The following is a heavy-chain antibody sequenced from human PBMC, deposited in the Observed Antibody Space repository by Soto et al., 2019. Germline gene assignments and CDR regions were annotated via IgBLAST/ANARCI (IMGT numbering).Heavy chain of an antibody. Sequence: QITLKESGPTLVKHTQTLTLTCTFSGFSLSTSAVGVGWIRQPPGKALECLTVIYGDDDKRSSPSLRSRLTITKDTSKNQVVLTMTNMDTVDTDTYYCAHRHRDSAGLFDYWGQGTLVTVSS. V-gene: IGHV2-5*02. CDR1: GFSLSTSAVG. J-gene: IGHJ4*02. CDR2: IYGDDDK. CDR3: AHRHRDSAGLFDY.